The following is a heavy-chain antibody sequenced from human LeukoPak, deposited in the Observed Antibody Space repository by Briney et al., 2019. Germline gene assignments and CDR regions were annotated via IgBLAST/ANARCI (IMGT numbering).Heavy chain of an antibody. V-gene: IGHV1-69*13. CDR2: IIPIFGTA. CDR3: ARDQRAGPSTDFDY. Sequence: ASVKVSCKASGGTFSSYAISWVRQAPGQGLEWMGGIIPIFGTANYAQKFQGRVTITADESTSTAYMELSSLRSEDTAVYYCARDQRAGPSTDFDYWGQGTLVTVSS. J-gene: IGHJ4*02. CDR1: GGTFSSYA.